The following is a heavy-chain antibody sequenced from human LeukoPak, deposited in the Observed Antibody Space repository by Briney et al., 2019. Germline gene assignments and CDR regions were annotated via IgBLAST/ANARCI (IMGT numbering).Heavy chain of an antibody. CDR3: ARDGRRGVYYMYV. CDR1: GYTFTGYY. CDR2: INPNRGGT. J-gene: IGHJ6*03. Sequence: ASVKVSCKASGYTFTGYYMHWVRQAPGQGLEWMGWINPNRGGTNYAQEFQGGVTMTRDTSISTAYVELSRLRSDDAAVYYCARDGRRGVYYMYVWGKGTTVTVSS. D-gene: IGHD2-15*01. V-gene: IGHV1-2*02.